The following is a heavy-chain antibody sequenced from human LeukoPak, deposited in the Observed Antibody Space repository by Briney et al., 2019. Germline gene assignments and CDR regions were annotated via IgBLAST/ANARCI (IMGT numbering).Heavy chain of an antibody. CDR3: ARDEYLWVVIQLGLFDY. Sequence: GGSLRLSCAASGFTFSSYAMHWVRQAPGKGLEWVAVISSDGNNKYYAGSVKGRFTISRDNSKNTLYLPMNSLRAEDTAVYYCARDEYLWVVIQLGLFDYWGQGTLVTVSS. CDR2: ISSDGNNK. CDR1: GFTFSSYA. J-gene: IGHJ4*02. D-gene: IGHD2-2*01. V-gene: IGHV3-30-3*01.